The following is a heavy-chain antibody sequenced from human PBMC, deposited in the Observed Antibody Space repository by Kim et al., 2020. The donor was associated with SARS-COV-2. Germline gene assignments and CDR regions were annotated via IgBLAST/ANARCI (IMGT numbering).Heavy chain of an antibody. CDR2: ISRDGGEI. J-gene: IGHJ4*02. Sequence: GGSLRLSCAASGFTFDDYATQWVRQVPGKGLEWVSLISRDGGEIKYADSVKGRFTISRDNSKKSVYLQMNSLRSEDSALYYCVRGQQWLIKNWGQGTQVTVSS. D-gene: IGHD6-19*01. V-gene: IGHV3-43*02. CDR3: VRGQQWLIKN. CDR1: GFTFDDYA.